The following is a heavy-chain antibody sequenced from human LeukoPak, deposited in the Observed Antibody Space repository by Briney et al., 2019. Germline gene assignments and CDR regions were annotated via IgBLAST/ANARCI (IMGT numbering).Heavy chain of an antibody. Sequence: GGSLRLSCAASGFTFRSYTMTWVRQAPGKGLEWVSSIVGSSGSTYYADSVKGRFTISGDNSKNTLYLQMSSLRAEDTAVYYCANPAGYFDSSGYDVDYWGQGTLVTVSS. D-gene: IGHD3-22*01. CDR2: IVGSSGST. V-gene: IGHV3-23*01. J-gene: IGHJ4*02. CDR3: ANPAGYFDSSGYDVDY. CDR1: GFTFRSYT.